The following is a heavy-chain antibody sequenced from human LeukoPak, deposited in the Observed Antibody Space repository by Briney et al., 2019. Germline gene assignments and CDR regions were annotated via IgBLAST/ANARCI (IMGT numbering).Heavy chain of an antibody. CDR2: VSGNGAST. Sequence: PGGSLRLSCSASGFTFSTSAMHWVRQAPGKGLEYVAYVSGNGASTYYADSVKGRFTISRDNSKNTLYLQMSSLISEDTAVYYCVKSMSSTTSGRRAFDIWGLGTMVTVSS. D-gene: IGHD2/OR15-2a*01. V-gene: IGHV3-64D*06. CDR1: GFTFSTSA. CDR3: VKSMSSTTSGRRAFDI. J-gene: IGHJ3*02.